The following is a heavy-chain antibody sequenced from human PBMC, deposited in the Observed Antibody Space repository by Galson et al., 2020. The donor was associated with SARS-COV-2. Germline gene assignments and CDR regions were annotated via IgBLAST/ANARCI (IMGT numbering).Heavy chain of an antibody. Sequence: GESLKISCAASGFTVSSNYMSWVRQAPGKGLEWVSVIYSGGSTYYADSVKGRFTISRDNSKNTLYLQMNSLRAEDTAVYYCAREKWLFYTGGWSGMDVWGQGTTVTVSS. CDR3: AREKWLFYTGGWSGMDV. CDR2: IYSGGST. D-gene: IGHD3-22*01. J-gene: IGHJ6*02. V-gene: IGHV3-53*01. CDR1: GFTVSSNY.